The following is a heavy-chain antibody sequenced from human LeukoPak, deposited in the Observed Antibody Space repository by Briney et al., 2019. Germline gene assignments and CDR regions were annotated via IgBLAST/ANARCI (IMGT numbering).Heavy chain of an antibody. Sequence: QSGGSLRLSCAASGFTASSNYMSWVRQAPGKGLEWVSVIYSGGSTYYADSVKGRFTISRDNSKNTLYLQMNSLRAEDTAVYYCARDAMVSYYYYGMDVWGQGTTVTVSS. CDR3: ARDAMVSYYYYGMDV. V-gene: IGHV3-66*02. J-gene: IGHJ6*02. CDR1: GFTASSNY. D-gene: IGHD5-18*01. CDR2: IYSGGST.